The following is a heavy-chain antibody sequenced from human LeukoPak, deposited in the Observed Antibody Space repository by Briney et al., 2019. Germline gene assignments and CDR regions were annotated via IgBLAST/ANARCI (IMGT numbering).Heavy chain of an antibody. Sequence: PSETLSLTCTVSGYSISSGYFWGWIRQPPGKGLGWIGTIYNSGSTYYNASLESRVTISVDTSKNQFSLKLSSVTAADTAVYYCARAYSSSWYFNWFDPWGQGTLVTVSS. V-gene: IGHV4-38-2*02. CDR3: ARAYSSSWYFNWFDP. J-gene: IGHJ5*02. D-gene: IGHD6-13*01. CDR1: GYSISSGYF. CDR2: IYNSGST.